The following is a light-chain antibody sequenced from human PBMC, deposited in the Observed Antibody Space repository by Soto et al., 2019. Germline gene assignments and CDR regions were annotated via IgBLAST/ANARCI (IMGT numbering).Light chain of an antibody. CDR1: QSVNSNM. CDR3: QQYGDSVFT. CDR2: VAS. J-gene: IGKJ2*01. V-gene: IGKV3-20*01. Sequence: EIVLTQSPVTLSLSPGERATLSCRASQSVNSNMVAWFQQRPGQAPRLLIYVASIRATGIPDRFSGSGSGTDFTLTISRLEPEDVAVYYCQQYGDSVFTFGQGTKLEIK.